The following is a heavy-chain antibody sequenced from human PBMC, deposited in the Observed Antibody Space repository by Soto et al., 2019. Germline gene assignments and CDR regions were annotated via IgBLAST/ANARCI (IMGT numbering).Heavy chain of an antibody. CDR2: IRSKADSYAT. Sequence: PGGSLRPSCAASGFTFSGSAIHWVRQASGKGLEWVGRIRSKADSYATAYAASVKGRFTISRDDSKNTAYLQMNSLKTEDTAVYYRTRRGVVTNDAFDIWGQGTMVTVSS. V-gene: IGHV3-73*01. D-gene: IGHD3-3*01. CDR3: TRRGVVTNDAFDI. CDR1: GFTFSGSA. J-gene: IGHJ3*02.